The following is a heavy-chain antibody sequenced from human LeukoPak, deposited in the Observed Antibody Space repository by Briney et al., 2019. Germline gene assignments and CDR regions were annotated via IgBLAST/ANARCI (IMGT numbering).Heavy chain of an antibody. CDR3: AKGTYYYGSTESTGSWYFDL. J-gene: IGHJ2*01. CDR2: ISYDGSNK. V-gene: IGHV3-30*18. CDR1: GFTFSSYG. D-gene: IGHD3-10*01. Sequence: GGSLRLSCAASGFTFSSYGMHWVRQAPGKGLEWVAVISYDGSNKYYADSVKGQFTISRDNSKNTLYLQMNSLRAEDTAVYYCAKGTYYYGSTESTGSWYFDLWGRGTLVTVSS.